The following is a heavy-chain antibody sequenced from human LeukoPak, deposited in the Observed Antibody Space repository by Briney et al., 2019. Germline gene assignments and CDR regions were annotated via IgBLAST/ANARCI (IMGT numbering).Heavy chain of an antibody. Sequence: SETLSLTCTVSADSISSSSYYWGWIRQPPGKRLEWIGTIYYSGNTYYNPSLKSRVTISVDTSKNQFFLKLSSVTAADTALYYCVRHPSAGGGDFYGMDVWGQGTTVTVSS. CDR3: VRHPSAGGGDFYGMDV. J-gene: IGHJ6*02. D-gene: IGHD2-8*02. V-gene: IGHV4-39*01. CDR2: IYYSGNT. CDR1: ADSISSSSYY.